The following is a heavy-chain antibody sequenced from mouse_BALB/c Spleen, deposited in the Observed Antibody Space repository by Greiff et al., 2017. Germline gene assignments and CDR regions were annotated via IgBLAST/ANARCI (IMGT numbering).Heavy chain of an antibody. D-gene: IGHD1-1*02. J-gene: IGHJ4*01. Sequence: QVQLKQSGAELVRPGVSVKISCKGSGYTFTGYAMHWVKQSHAKSLEWIGVISTYYGDASYNQKFKGKATMTVDKSSSTAYMELARLTSEDSAIYYCARGSYGLYAMDYWGQGTSVTVSS. V-gene: IGHV1S137*01. CDR2: ISTYYGDA. CDR1: GYTFTGYA. CDR3: ARGSYGLYAMDY.